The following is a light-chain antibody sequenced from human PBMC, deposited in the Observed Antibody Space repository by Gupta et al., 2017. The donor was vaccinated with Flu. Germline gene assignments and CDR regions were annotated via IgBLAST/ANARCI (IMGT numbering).Light chain of an antibody. CDR3: QSYDNSLSGWV. J-gene: IGLJ3*02. CDR2: STT. Sequence: QSVLTQPPSVSGAPGQRVTSSCIGSSSNIGARYGVHWYQQLPGAVPKLLIYSTTNRPSGVPDRFSASKSGTSASLAIAGLQAEDEADYYCQSYDNSLSGWVFGGGTKLTVL. CDR1: SSNIGARYG. V-gene: IGLV1-40*01.